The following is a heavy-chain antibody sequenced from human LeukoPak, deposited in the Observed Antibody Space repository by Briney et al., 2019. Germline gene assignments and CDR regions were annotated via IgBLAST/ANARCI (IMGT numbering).Heavy chain of an antibody. Sequence: GGSLRLSCAASGFTFSTYGWHWVRQAPGKGLVWVAVISSDGSNKHYADSVKGRFTISRDDSKKTVFLEMNSLRVEDTAVYYCARDGSGRDIYYWGQGTLVTVSS. CDR3: ARDGSGRDIYY. V-gene: IGHV3-33*05. CDR1: GFTFSTYG. CDR2: ISSDGSNK. J-gene: IGHJ4*02. D-gene: IGHD1-26*01.